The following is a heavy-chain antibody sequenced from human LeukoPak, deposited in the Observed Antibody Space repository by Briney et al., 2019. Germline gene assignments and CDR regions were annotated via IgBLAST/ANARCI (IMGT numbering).Heavy chain of an antibody. CDR1: GFTFSSYA. CDR3: AKDPGYCSSTSCYSGYGMDV. D-gene: IGHD2-2*01. Sequence: GGSLRVSCAASGFTFSSYAMSWARQAPGKGLEWVSAISGSGGSTYYADSVKGRFTISRDNSKNTLYLQMNSLRAEDTAVYYCAKDPGYCSSTSCYSGYGMDVWGQGTTVTVSS. CDR2: ISGSGGST. V-gene: IGHV3-23*01. J-gene: IGHJ6*02.